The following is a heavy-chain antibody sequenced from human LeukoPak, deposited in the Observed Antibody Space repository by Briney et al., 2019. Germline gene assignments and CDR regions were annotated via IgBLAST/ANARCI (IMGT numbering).Heavy chain of an antibody. V-gene: IGHV3-33*06. Sequence: GRSLRLSCAASGFTFSSYGMHWVRQAPGKGLEWVAVIWYDGSNKYYADSVKGRFTISRDNSKNTLYLQMNSLRAEDTAVYYCAKDQGSGHLYEYFQLWGQGTLVTVSS. CDR2: IWYDGSNK. J-gene: IGHJ1*01. CDR3: AKDQGSGHLYEYFQL. CDR1: GFTFSSYG. D-gene: IGHD6-19*01.